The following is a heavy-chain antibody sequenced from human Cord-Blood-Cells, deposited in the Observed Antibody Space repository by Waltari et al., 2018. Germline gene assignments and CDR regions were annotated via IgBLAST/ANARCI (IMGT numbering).Heavy chain of an antibody. CDR3: AVQYSGYDWLDY. J-gene: IGHJ4*02. Sequence: EVQLVESGGGLVQPGGSLRLSCAASGFTFSSYEMNWVRQAPGKGLEWVSYISSRGSTIYYADSVKCRFTISRDNAKNSLYLQMNSLRAEDTAVYYCAVQYSGYDWLDYWGQGTLVTVSS. CDR2: ISSRGSTI. CDR1: GFTFSSYE. D-gene: IGHD5-12*01. V-gene: IGHV3-48*03.